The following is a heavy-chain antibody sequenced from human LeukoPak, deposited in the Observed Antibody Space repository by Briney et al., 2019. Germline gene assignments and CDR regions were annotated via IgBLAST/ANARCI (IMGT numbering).Heavy chain of an antibody. CDR1: GFTFSSYS. CDR3: ARDTYSNYEGGWFDP. Sequence: PGGSLRLSCAASGFTFSSYSMNWVRQAPGKGLEWVSSISSSSSYIYYADSVKGRFTISRDNAKNSLYLQMNSLRAEDTAVYYCARDTYSNYEGGWFDPWGQGTLVTVSS. D-gene: IGHD4-11*01. CDR2: ISSSSSYI. J-gene: IGHJ5*02. V-gene: IGHV3-21*01.